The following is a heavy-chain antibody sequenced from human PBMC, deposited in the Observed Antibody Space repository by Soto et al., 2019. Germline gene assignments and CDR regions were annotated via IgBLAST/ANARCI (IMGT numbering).Heavy chain of an antibody. CDR1: GFNFTNYD. D-gene: IGHD3-10*01. J-gene: IGHJ4*02. CDR2: ISYDGSNK. Sequence: GSLRLSCAASGFNFTNYDMHWVRQAPGKGLEWVAIISYDGSNKDYADSVKGRFTISRDNSKKTLYLQMNSLRPEDTAVYYCAKGRGARYCFDYWGQGTLVTVSS. V-gene: IGHV3-30*18. CDR3: AKGRGARYCFDY.